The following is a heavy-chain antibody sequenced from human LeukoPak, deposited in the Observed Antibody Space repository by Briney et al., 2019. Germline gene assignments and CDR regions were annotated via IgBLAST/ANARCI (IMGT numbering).Heavy chain of an antibody. J-gene: IGHJ5*02. D-gene: IGHD6-13*01. CDR3: ARARSSSWSNWFDP. V-gene: IGHV1-2*04. CDR1: GYTFTSYA. CDR2: INPNSGGT. Sequence: GASVKVSCKASGYTFTSYAMNWVRQAPGQGLEWMGWINPNSGGTNYAQKFQGWVTMTRDTSISTAYMELSRLRSDDTAVYYCARARSSSWSNWFDPWGQGTLVTVSS.